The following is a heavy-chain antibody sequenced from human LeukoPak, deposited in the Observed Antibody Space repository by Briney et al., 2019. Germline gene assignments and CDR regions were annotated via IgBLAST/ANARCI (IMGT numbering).Heavy chain of an antibody. J-gene: IGHJ4*02. D-gene: IGHD6-19*01. CDR2: INPSGDST. Sequence: ASVKVSCKASGYTFTNYYMHWVRQAPGQGLEWMGVINPSGDSTRYEQKFQDRATMTRETSTRTVYMELSSLRSEDTAVYYCARGYSSSYRIDYWGQGTLVTVPS. V-gene: IGHV1-46*01. CDR1: GYTFTNYY. CDR3: ARGYSSSYRIDY.